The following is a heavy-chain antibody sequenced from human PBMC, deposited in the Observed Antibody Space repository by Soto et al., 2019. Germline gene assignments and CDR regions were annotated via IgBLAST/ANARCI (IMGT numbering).Heavy chain of an antibody. V-gene: IGHV3-30*18. Sequence: GGSLRLSCAASGFTFSSYGMHWVRQAPGKGLEWVAVISYDGSNKYYADSVKGRFTISRDNSKNTLYLQMNSLRAEDTAVYYCAKDRGGSSWSTGQNYWGQGTLVTVSS. D-gene: IGHD6-13*01. CDR3: AKDRGGSSWSTGQNY. J-gene: IGHJ4*01. CDR2: ISYDGSNK. CDR1: GFTFSSYG.